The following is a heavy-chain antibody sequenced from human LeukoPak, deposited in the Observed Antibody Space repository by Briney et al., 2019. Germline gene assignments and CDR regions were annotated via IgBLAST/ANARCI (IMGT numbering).Heavy chain of an antibody. J-gene: IGHJ5*02. Sequence: SETLSLTCAVSGGSISSGGYSWSWIRQPPGKGLEWIGYIYHSGSTYYNPSLKSRVTISVDRSKNQFSLKLSSVTAADTAVYYCARAAAGGNWFDPWGQGTLVTASS. CDR2: IYHSGST. CDR3: ARAAAGGNWFDP. V-gene: IGHV4-30-2*01. CDR1: GGSISSGGYS. D-gene: IGHD6-13*01.